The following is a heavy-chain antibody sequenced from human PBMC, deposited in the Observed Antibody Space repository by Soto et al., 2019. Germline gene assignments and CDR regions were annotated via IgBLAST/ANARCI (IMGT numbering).Heavy chain of an antibody. CDR1: GYTFSDYY. D-gene: IGHD3-22*01. V-gene: IGHV1-2*02. J-gene: IGHJ3*02. Sequence: QVQLVQSGAEVQKPGASVKVSCKASGYTFSDYYVHWVRQAPGQGLEWMGWISPKSGGTNYAQKFQGRVTMTRDTSIFTAYMELSRLRSDDTAVYYCTRNAFDYNSSVYHDGFDIWGQGTLVTVSS. CDR3: TRNAFDYNSSVYHDGFDI. CDR2: ISPKSGGT.